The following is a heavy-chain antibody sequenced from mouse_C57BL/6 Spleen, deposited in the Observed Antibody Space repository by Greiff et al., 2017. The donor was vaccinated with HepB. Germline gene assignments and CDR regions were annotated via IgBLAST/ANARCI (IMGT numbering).Heavy chain of an antibody. V-gene: IGHV5-4*03. Sequence: EVKLMESGGGLVKPGGSLKLSCAASGFTFSSYAMSWVRQTPEKRLEWVATISDGGSYTYYPDNVKGRFTISRDNAKNNLYLQMSHLKSEDTAIYYCARGHYWGQGTTLTVSS. CDR1: GFTFSSYA. J-gene: IGHJ2*01. CDR3: ARGHY. CDR2: ISDGGSYT.